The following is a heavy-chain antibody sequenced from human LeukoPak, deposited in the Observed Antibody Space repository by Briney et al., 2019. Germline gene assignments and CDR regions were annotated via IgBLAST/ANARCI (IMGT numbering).Heavy chain of an antibody. D-gene: IGHD3-16*01. CDR1: GGSISSGGYS. CDR3: ASYGGSTGEAFDI. Sequence: SETLSLTCAVSGGSISSGGYSWSWIRQPPGKGLEWIGYIYHSGSTYYNPSLKSRVTISVDRSKNQFSLKLSSVTATDTAVYYCASYGGSTGEAFDIWGQGTMVTVSP. J-gene: IGHJ3*02. V-gene: IGHV4-30-2*01. CDR2: IYHSGST.